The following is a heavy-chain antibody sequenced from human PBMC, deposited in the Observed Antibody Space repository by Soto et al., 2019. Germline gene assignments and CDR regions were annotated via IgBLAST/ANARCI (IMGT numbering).Heavy chain of an antibody. J-gene: IGHJ4*02. V-gene: IGHV3-33*01. CDR2: IWYDGSNK. CDR1: GFTFSSYG. D-gene: IGHD3-22*01. CDR3: ARDMTYYYDSSDY. Sequence: PGGSLRLSCAASGFTFSSYGMHWVRQAPGKGLEWVAVIWYDGSNKYYADSVKGRFTISRDNSKNTLYLQMNSLRAEDTAVYYCARDMTYYYDSSDYWGQGTLVTVSS.